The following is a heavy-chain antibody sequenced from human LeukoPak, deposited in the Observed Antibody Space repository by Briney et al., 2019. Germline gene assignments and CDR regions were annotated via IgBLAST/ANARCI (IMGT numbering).Heavy chain of an antibody. CDR1: GGSISSYY. J-gene: IGHJ5*02. Sequence: SETLSLTCTVSGGSISSYYWNWIRQPPGKGLEWIGYIYDSGSTNYNPALKSRVTISVDTSKNQFSLNLSSVTAADTAVYYCARTPLDQDWFDPWGQGTLVTVSS. V-gene: IGHV4-59*01. D-gene: IGHD1-1*01. CDR3: ARTPLDQDWFDP. CDR2: IYDSGST.